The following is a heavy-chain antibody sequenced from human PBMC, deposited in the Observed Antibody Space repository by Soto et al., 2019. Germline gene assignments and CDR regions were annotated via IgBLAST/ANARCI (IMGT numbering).Heavy chain of an antibody. CDR1: GYTFTSYD. D-gene: IGHD7-27*01. Sequence: QVQLVQSGAEVKKPGASVKVSCKAAGYTFTSYDINWVRQATGQDFEWMGWMNPNSGNTAYAQKFQGRVTMTRDTSKSTAFMELSSLTSEDTAVYYCARGPRNWGVDYWDQGTLVTVSS. V-gene: IGHV1-8*01. CDR2: MNPNSGNT. CDR3: ARGPRNWGVDY. J-gene: IGHJ4*02.